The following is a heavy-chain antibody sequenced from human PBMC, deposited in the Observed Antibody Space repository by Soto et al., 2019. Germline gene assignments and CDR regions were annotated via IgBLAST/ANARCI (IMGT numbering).Heavy chain of an antibody. V-gene: IGHV6-1*01. CDR1: GDSVSSNTAS. D-gene: IGHD5-12*01. CDR2: TYFRSKWYN. J-gene: IGHJ5*02. Sequence: SQTLSLTCAISGDSVSSNTASWNWIRQSPSRGLEWLGRTYFRSKWYNDYAVSVKSRIIINPDTSNNQFSLQLNSVTPEDTAVYFCAKGDNLGPKTGYAFDPWGQGIMVIV. CDR3: AKGDNLGPKTGYAFDP.